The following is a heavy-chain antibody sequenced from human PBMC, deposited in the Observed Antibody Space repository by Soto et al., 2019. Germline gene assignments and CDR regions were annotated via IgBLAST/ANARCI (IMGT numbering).Heavy chain of an antibody. CDR1: GGSISSGGYY. J-gene: IGHJ4*02. Sequence: SETLSLTCTVSGGSISSGGYYWSWIRQHPGKGLEWIGYIYYSGSTNYNPSLKSRVTISVDTSKNKFSLKLSSVTAADTAVYYCARGVRTPVDDYWGQGTLVTVS. V-gene: IGHV4-31*03. CDR3: ARGVRTPVDDY. D-gene: IGHD6-6*01. CDR2: IYYSGST.